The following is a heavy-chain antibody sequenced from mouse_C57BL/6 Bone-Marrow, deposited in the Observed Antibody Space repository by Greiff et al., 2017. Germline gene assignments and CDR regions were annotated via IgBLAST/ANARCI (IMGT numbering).Heavy chain of an antibody. CDR3: ATGGNYPYYFDY. J-gene: IGHJ2*01. CDR2: INPYNGGT. Sequence: EVHLVESGPVLVKPGASVKMSCKASGYTFTDYYMNWVKQSHGKSLEWIGVINPYNGGTSYNQKFKGKATLTVDKSSSTAYMELNSLTSEDSAVYYCATGGNYPYYFDYWGQGTTLTVSS. CDR1: GYTFTDYY. V-gene: IGHV1-19*01. D-gene: IGHD2-1*01.